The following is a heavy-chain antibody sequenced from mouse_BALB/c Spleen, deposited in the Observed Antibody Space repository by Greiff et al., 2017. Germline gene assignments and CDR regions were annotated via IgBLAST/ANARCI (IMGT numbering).Heavy chain of an antibody. D-gene: IGHD2-1*01. Sequence: DVKLVESGGDLVKPGGSLKLSCAASGFTFSSYGMSWVRQTPDKRLEWVATISSGGSYTYYPDSVKGRFTISRDNAKNTLYLQMSSLKSEDTAMYYCARYYYGNPHWYFDVWGAGTTVTVSS. J-gene: IGHJ1*01. CDR3: ARYYYGNPHWYFDV. V-gene: IGHV5-6*02. CDR1: GFTFSSYG. CDR2: ISSGGSYT.